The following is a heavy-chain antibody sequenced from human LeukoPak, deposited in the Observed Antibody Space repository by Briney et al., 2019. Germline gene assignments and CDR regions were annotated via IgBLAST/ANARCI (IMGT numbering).Heavy chain of an antibody. CDR2: IYYSGST. D-gene: IGHD6-13*01. CDR1: GGSISSSSYY. J-gene: IGHJ4*02. CDR3: ASSGNDEQQLRVYYFDY. V-gene: IGHV4-39*07. Sequence: SETLSLTCTLSGGSISSSSYYWGWIRQPPGKGLEWIGSIYYSGSTYYNPSLKSRVTISVDTSKNQFSLKLSSVTAADTAVYYRASSGNDEQQLRVYYFDYWGQGTLVTVSS.